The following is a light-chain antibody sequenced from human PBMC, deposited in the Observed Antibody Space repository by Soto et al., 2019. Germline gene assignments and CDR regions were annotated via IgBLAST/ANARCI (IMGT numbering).Light chain of an antibody. V-gene: IGLV1-44*01. Sequence: QSVLTQPPSASGTPGQRVTISCSGSSSNIGSNTVNWYQQLPGTAPKLLIYSNNQRPSVVPDRFSGSKSSTSASLAIGGLQYEDEADYYCAAWDDSLNGVVFGGGTKLTVL. CDR3: AAWDDSLNGVV. CDR1: SSNIGSNT. CDR2: SNN. J-gene: IGLJ2*01.